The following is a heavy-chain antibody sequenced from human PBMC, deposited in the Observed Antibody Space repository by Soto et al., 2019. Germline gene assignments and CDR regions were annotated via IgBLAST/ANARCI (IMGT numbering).Heavy chain of an antibody. Sequence: PSQTRSLTCAISGDSVSSNSTAWNWIRQSPSRGLEWLGRTYYRSKWYNDYAVSVKSRITINPDTSKNQFSLQLNSVTPEDTAVYYCARTVPISGYVGCFGHWRQGTLVTVSS. CDR3: ARTVPISGYVGCFGH. D-gene: IGHD3-9*01. CDR1: GDSVSSNSTA. CDR2: TYYRSKWYN. J-gene: IGHJ5*02. V-gene: IGHV6-1*01.